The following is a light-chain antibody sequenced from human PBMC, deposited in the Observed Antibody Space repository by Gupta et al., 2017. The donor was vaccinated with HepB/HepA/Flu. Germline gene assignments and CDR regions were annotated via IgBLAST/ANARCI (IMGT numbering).Light chain of an antibody. J-gene: IGKJ2*03. V-gene: IGKV3-11*01. Sequence: EIVLTQSPATLSLSPGERATLACRARQSVSRYLAWYKQKPGQAPRLLIYDAPNRAERIKARFSGSGGGTDVTLTVISREPEDFGVYFCQQGINGHPIYSFGQGTKFDIK. CDR1: QSVSRY. CDR3: QQGINGHPIYS. CDR2: DAP.